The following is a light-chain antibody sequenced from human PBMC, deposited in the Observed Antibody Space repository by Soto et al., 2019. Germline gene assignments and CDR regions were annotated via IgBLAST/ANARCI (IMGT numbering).Light chain of an antibody. Sequence: QSALTQPASVSGSPGQSITISCTGTSSDVGSYNLVSWYQQHPGKAPKLMIYEGSKRPSGVSNRFSGSKSGNTASLTISGLQAEDEADYSCCSYVGSSTLVFGGGTELTVL. CDR3: CSYVGSSTLV. CDR1: SSDVGSYNL. CDR2: EGS. J-gene: IGLJ2*01. V-gene: IGLV2-23*01.